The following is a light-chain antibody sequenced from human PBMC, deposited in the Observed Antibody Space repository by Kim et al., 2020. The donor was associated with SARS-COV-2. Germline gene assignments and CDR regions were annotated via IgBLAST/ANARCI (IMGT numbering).Light chain of an antibody. J-gene: IGLJ3*02. Sequence: LGQTVRITCQGDSLRSYYASWYQQKPGQAPVLVIYGKNNRPSGIPDRFSGSSSGNTASLTITGAQAEDEADYYCNSRDSSGNHWVFGGGTQLTVL. V-gene: IGLV3-19*01. CDR1: SLRSYY. CDR2: GKN. CDR3: NSRDSSGNHWV.